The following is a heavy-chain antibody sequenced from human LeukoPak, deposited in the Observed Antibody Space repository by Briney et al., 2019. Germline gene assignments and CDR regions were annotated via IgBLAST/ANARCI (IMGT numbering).Heavy chain of an antibody. D-gene: IGHD2-2*01. CDR3: ARDHVVPAAIGYYYYGMDV. CDR2: ISSSGSTI. J-gene: IGHJ6*02. Sequence: PGGSLRLSCAASGFTFSSYEMNWVRQAPGKGLEWVSYISSSGSTIYYADSVKGRFTISRDNAKNSLYLQMNSLRAEDTAVYYCARDHVVPAAIGYYYYGMDVWGQGTTVTVSS. CDR1: GFTFSSYE. V-gene: IGHV3-48*03.